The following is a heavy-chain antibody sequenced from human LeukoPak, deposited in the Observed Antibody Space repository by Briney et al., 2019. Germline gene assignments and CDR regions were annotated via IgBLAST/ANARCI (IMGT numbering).Heavy chain of an antibody. Sequence: SETLSLTCTVSGYSISSGYYWGWIRQPPGKGLEWIGSIYHSGSTYYNPSLKSRVTISVDTSKNLFSLKLSSVTAADTAVYYCAREVLRYFDWLSHPSFDAFDIWGQGTMVTVSS. J-gene: IGHJ3*02. CDR2: IYHSGST. V-gene: IGHV4-38-2*02. CDR1: GYSISSGYY. D-gene: IGHD3-9*01. CDR3: AREVLRYFDWLSHPSFDAFDI.